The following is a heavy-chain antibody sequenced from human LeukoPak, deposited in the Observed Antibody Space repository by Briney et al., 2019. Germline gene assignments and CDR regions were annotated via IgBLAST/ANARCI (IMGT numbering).Heavy chain of an antibody. V-gene: IGHV3-23*01. D-gene: IGHD1-26*01. Sequence: GGSLRLSCAASGFTFSSYGMAWVRQAPGKGLEWVSAISGGGASTYYADDSVKGRFTISRDNSKNTLYLQMNSLRAEDTAVYYCARGTYIVGARGDAFDIWGQGTMVTVSS. CDR2: ISGGGAST. CDR1: GFTFSSYG. CDR3: ARGTYIVGARGDAFDI. J-gene: IGHJ3*02.